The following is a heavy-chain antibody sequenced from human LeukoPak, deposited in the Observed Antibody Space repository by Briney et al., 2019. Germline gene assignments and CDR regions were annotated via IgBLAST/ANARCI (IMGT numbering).Heavy chain of an antibody. CDR1: GGSISSYY. Sequence: SETLSLTCTVSGGSISSYYWSWIRQPPGKGLEWIGYIYYSGSTNYNPSLKSRVTISVDTSKNQFSLKLSSVTAADTAVYYCARHGIRRDGYNDAFDIWGQGTMVTVSS. J-gene: IGHJ3*02. D-gene: IGHD5-24*01. CDR3: ARHGIRRDGYNDAFDI. CDR2: IYYSGST. V-gene: IGHV4-59*08.